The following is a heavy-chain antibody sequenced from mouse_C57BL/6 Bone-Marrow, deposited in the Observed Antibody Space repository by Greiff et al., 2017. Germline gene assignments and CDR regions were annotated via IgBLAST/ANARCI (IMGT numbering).Heavy chain of an antibody. V-gene: IGHV5-15*01. Sequence: DVQLQESGGGLVQPGGSLKLSCAASGFTFSDYGMAWVRQAPRKGPEWVAFISNLAYSIYYADTVTGRFTISRENAKNTLYLEMSSLRSEDTAMYYCAKGGRRGFAYWGQGTLVTVSA. CDR3: AKGGRRGFAY. CDR1: GFTFSDYG. J-gene: IGHJ3*01. CDR2: ISNLAYSI. D-gene: IGHD1-1*01.